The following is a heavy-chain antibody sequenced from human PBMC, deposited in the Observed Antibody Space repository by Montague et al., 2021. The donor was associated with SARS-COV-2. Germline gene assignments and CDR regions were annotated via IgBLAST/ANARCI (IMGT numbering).Heavy chain of an antibody. D-gene: IGHD6-19*01. CDR1: GGSIISYY. CDR2: IYSTGSS. V-gene: IGHV4-59*08. Sequence: SETLSLTCTASGGSIISYYWSWIRQYPGKGLERIGYIYSTGSSDYNPSLESRVTMSIDMSKNQFSLNLTSVTAADTAVYYCARRGGWPYFDFWGQGTLVTVSS. CDR3: ARRGGWPYFDF. J-gene: IGHJ4*02.